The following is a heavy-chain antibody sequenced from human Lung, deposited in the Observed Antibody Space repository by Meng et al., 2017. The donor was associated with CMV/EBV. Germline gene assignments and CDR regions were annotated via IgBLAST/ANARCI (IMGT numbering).Heavy chain of an antibody. J-gene: IGHJ4*02. CDR3: ARDGWGDYTLDY. CDR2: ISSDGETT. Sequence: CEASGFIFSSSAMHWVRQAPGKELEYVSAISSDGETTYYAKSVKGRFTISRDNSKNKMYLQMGSLRVEDMAVYYCARDGWGDYTLDYWGQGTLVTVSS. V-gene: IGHV3-64*01. CDR1: GFIFSSSA. D-gene: IGHD4-17*01.